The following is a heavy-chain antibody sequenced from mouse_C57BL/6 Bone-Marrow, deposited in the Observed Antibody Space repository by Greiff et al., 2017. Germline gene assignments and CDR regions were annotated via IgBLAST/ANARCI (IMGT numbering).Heavy chain of an antibody. CDR1: GFTFSDYG. CDR2: ISSGSSTI. Sequence: DVHLVESGGGLVKPGGSLKLSCAASGFTFSDYGMHWVRQAPEKGLEWVAYISSGSSTIYYADTVKGRFTISRDNAKNTLFLQMTSLRSEDTAMYYCARGTVVATFYWYFDVWGKGTTVTVSS. D-gene: IGHD1-1*01. J-gene: IGHJ1*03. V-gene: IGHV5-17*01. CDR3: ARGTVVATFYWYFDV.